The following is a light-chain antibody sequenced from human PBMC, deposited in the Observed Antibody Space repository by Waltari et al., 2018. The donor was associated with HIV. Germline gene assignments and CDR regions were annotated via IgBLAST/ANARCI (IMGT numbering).Light chain of an antibody. CDR3: AAWDDSLNGLWV. Sequence: QSVLTQPPSTSGTPGQRVTISCSGSSSHIGSNTVNWYQHLPGTAPKLLIYGNNQRPSGVPDRFSGSKSGTSASLAISGLQSEDEADYYCAAWDDSLNGLWVFGGGTKLTVL. V-gene: IGLV1-44*01. CDR2: GNN. CDR1: SSHIGSNT. J-gene: IGLJ3*02.